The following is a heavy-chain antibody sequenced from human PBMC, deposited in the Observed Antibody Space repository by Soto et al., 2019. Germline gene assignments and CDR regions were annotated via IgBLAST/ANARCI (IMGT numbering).Heavy chain of an antibody. D-gene: IGHD3-9*01. CDR3: ARIRYPPSVLAF. Sequence: SKDPGKGLEWVAVIWYDGSNKYYADSVKGRFTISRDNSKNTLYLQMNSLRAEDISVYYCARIRYPPSVLAFRGHRT. J-gene: IGHJ4*01. CDR2: IWYDGSNK. V-gene: IGHV3-33*01.